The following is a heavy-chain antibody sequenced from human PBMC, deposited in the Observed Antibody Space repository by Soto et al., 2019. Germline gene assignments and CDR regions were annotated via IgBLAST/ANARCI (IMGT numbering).Heavy chain of an antibody. CDR3: AREWSTSGDLDY. J-gene: IGHJ4*02. CDR2: ISYDGSIG. V-gene: IGHV3-30-3*01. CDR1: GFTFTSFS. Sequence: QVQLVESGGGVVQPGRSLKLSCAASGFTFTSFSMQWVRQAPGKGLEWVAVISYDGSIGYYADSVKGRVTISRDNSKNTLYLQMYSLRTEDTAVYFCAREWSTSGDLDYWGQGTLVTVSS. D-gene: IGHD3-10*01.